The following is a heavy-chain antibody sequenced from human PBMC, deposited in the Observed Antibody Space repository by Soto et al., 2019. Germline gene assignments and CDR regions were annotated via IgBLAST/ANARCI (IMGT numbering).Heavy chain of an antibody. CDR1: GFTFSSYW. CDR2: INSDGSST. V-gene: IGHV3-74*01. D-gene: IGHD3-10*01. CDR3: ARGGGSDYVLNDYHYMDV. Sequence: PGGSLRLSCAASGFTFSSYWMHWVRQAPGKGLVWVSRINSDGSSTSYADSVKGRFTISRDNAKNTLYLQMNSLRAEDTAVYYCARGGGSDYVLNDYHYMDVWGKGTTVTVSS. J-gene: IGHJ6*03.